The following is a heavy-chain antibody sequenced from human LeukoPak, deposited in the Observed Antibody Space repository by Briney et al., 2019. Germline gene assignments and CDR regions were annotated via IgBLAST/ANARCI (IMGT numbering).Heavy chain of an antibody. J-gene: IGHJ5*02. V-gene: IGHV4-59*01. D-gene: IGHD3-10*01. CDR1: GGSISSYY. CDR3: ARDKSGWFDP. CDR2: IYYSGST. Sequence: SEALSLTCTVSGGSISSYYWSWIRQPPGKGLEWVGYIYYSGSTNYNPSLKSRVTISVDTSKNQFSLKLSSVTAADTAVYYCARDKSGWFDPWGQGTLVTVSS.